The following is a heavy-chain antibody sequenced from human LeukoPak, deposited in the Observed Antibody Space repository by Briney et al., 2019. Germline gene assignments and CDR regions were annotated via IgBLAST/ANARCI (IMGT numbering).Heavy chain of an antibody. V-gene: IGHV3-9*01. CDR3: AKEDSYGYSDY. J-gene: IGHJ4*02. D-gene: IGHD5-18*01. Sequence: GGSLRLSCAASGFTFDDYAMHWVRQAPGKGLEWVSGISWNSGSIGYADSVKGRFTISRDNAKNSLYLQMNSLRAEDTAVYYCAKEDSYGYSDYWGQGTLVTVSS. CDR2: ISWNSGSI. CDR1: GFTFDDYA.